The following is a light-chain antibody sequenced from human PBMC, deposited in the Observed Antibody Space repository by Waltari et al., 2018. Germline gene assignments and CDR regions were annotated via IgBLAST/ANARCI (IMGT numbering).Light chain of an antibody. CDR1: QSVSSNY. J-gene: IGKJ5*01. V-gene: IGKV3-20*01. CDR2: GAS. Sequence: EIVLTQSPGTLSLSPGERATLSCRASQSVSSNYLAWYQQKPGQAPRLLSNGASTRATGIPDRCSGSGSGTDFTLTISRLEPEDFVVYYCQQYGSSPVTFGQGTRVEI. CDR3: QQYGSSPVT.